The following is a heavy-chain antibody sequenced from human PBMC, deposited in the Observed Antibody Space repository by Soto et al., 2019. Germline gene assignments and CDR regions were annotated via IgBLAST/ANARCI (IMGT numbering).Heavy chain of an antibody. CDR2: IIPIFATA. Sequence: GASVKVSFKASGGTFSSYAINWVRQAPGQGLEWMGGIIPIFATANYAQKFQGRVMITVDESTSTAYMELSSLRSEDTAVYYCARSVSFRYQLLKRGMDVWGQGTTVTVSS. J-gene: IGHJ6*02. D-gene: IGHD2-2*01. CDR3: ARSVSFRYQLLKRGMDV. CDR1: GGTFSSYA. V-gene: IGHV1-69*13.